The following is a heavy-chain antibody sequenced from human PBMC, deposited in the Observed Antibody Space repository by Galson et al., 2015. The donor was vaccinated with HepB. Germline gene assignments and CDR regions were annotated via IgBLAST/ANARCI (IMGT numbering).Heavy chain of an antibody. CDR3: ARRADSSGWHSLDY. Sequence: QSGAEVKKPGESLKISCKGSGYYFATYWIAWVRQMPGKGLEWMGIIYPGDSDTRYSPSFQGQVTISADESISTAYLQWSSLRASDTAIYYCARRADSSGWHSLDYWGQGTLVTVSS. D-gene: IGHD6-19*01. CDR2: IYPGDSDT. J-gene: IGHJ4*02. CDR1: GYYFATYW. V-gene: IGHV5-51*01.